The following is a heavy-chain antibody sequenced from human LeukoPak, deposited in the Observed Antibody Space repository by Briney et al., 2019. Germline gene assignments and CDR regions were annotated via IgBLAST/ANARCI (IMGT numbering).Heavy chain of an antibody. CDR2: IYYSGST. CDR3: ARGAYSGYDWDY. J-gene: IGHJ4*02. CDR1: GGSISSSSYY. V-gene: IGHV4-39*07. D-gene: IGHD5-12*01. Sequence: SETLSLTCTVSGGSISSSSYYWGWIRQPPGKGLEWIGSIYYSGSTYYNPSLKSRVTISVDTSKNQFSLKLSSVTAADTAVYYCARGAYSGYDWDYWGQGTLVTVSS.